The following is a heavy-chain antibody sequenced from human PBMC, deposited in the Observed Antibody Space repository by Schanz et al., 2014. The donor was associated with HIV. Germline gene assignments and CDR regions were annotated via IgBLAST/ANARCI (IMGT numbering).Heavy chain of an antibody. D-gene: IGHD3-9*01. CDR2: INTSTGNV. Sequence: QVQLVQSGAEVKKPGASVKVSCKASGYTFTSYGINWVRQAPGQGLEWMGWINTSTGNVDYSQNFQARVTLTTDTSTRTVYMELRSLRSDDTAVYYCARGQDWPGPRLDHWGHGTLVLVSS. V-gene: IGHV1-18*01. J-gene: IGHJ5*02. CDR3: ARGQDWPGPRLDH. CDR1: GYTFTSYG.